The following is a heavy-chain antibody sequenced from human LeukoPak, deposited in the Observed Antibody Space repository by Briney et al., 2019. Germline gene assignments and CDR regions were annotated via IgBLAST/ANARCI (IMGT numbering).Heavy chain of an antibody. D-gene: IGHD2-15*01. CDR2: INPASGGT. Sequence: ASVKVSCKASGYTFSSYGISWVRQAPGQGLEWMGWINPASGGTNYAQNFQGRVTMTRDTSISTAYMELSRLRSDDTAVYYCAPTYSNTASPPPLDYWGQGTLVTVSS. J-gene: IGHJ4*02. V-gene: IGHV1-2*02. CDR1: GYTFSSYG. CDR3: APTYSNTASPPPLDY.